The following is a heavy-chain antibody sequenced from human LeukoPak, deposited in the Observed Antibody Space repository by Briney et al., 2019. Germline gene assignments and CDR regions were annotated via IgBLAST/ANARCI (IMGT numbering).Heavy chain of an antibody. CDR1: GYILSRYA. CDR3: ARVLSSGRVDDY. CDR2: INPNSGGT. D-gene: IGHD5-24*01. Sequence: ASVKVSCKASGYILSRYAMNWVRQAPGQGLEWTGWINPNSGGTNYAQKFQGRVTMTRDTSISTAYMELSRLRSDDTAVYYCARVLSSGRVDDYWGQGTLVTVSS. J-gene: IGHJ4*02. V-gene: IGHV1-2*02.